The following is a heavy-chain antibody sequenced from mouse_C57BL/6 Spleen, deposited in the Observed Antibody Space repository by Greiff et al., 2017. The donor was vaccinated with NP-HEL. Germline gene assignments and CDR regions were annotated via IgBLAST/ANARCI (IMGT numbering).Heavy chain of an antibody. CDR2: IDPSDSST. CDR3: AYYSNYGWFAY. D-gene: IGHD2-5*01. J-gene: IGHJ3*01. V-gene: IGHV1-69*01. Sequence: VQLQQPGAELVMPGASVKLSCKASGYTFTSYWMHWVKQRPGQGLEWIGEIDPSDSSTNYTQKFKGKSTLTVDKSSSTAYMQLSSLTSEDSAVYYCAYYSNYGWFAYWGQGTLVTVSA. CDR1: GYTFTSYW.